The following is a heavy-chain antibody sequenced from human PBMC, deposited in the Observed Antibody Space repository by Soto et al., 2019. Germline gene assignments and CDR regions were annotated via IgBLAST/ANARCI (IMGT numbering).Heavy chain of an antibody. CDR2: IYYSGST. CDR3: ARVSLRLYSYAPGPDY. CDR1: GGSISSGGYY. V-gene: IGHV4-31*03. Sequence: SETLSLTCTVSGGSISSGGYYWSWIRQHPGKGLEWIGYIYYSGSTYYNPSLKSRVTISVDTSKNQFSLKLSSVTAADTAVYYCARVSLRLYSYAPGPDYWGQGTLVTVSS. J-gene: IGHJ4*02. D-gene: IGHD5-18*01.